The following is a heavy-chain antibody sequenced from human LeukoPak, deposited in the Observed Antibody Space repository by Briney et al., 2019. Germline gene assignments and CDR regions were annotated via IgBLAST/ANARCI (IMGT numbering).Heavy chain of an antibody. CDR2: INPDSGFT. J-gene: IGHJ4*02. Sequence: GASVKVSCKASGYTFSDYYIIWVRQAPGQGLEWMGWINPDSGFTIYAQKFQGRVTMTRDTSISTAYMDLNRLRSDDTAVYYCARGVDCGGGSCYPMQYWGQGTLVTVSS. V-gene: IGHV1-2*02. CDR3: ARGVDCGGGSCYPMQY. D-gene: IGHD2-15*01. CDR1: GYTFSDYY.